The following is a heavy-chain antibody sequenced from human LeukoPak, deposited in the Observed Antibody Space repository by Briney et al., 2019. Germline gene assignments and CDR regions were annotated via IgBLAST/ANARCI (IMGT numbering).Heavy chain of an antibody. CDR3: ATGGTYSSFDH. D-gene: IGHD4-11*01. Sequence: ASVKVSCKTSGYTFTSYGISWVRQAPGQGLEWMAWNNPSNGNTKDARNLQGRVTMTTDTSTNTAYMELRNLRSSDTAVYYCATGGTYSSFDHWGQGTLVTVSS. V-gene: IGHV1-18*01. CDR2: NNPSNGNT. CDR1: GYTFTSYG. J-gene: IGHJ4*02.